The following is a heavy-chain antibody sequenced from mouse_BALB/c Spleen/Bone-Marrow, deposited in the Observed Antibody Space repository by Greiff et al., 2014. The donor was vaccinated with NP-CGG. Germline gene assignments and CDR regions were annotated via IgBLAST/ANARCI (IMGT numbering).Heavy chain of an antibody. CDR3: ANYYYGSSLFAY. V-gene: IGHV14-3*02. Sequence: VQLKQSGAELVKPGASVKLSCTASGLNIKDTYMHWVKQRPKQGLEWIGRIDPANGNTKYDPKFQGKATITADTSSNTAYLQLSSLTSEDTAVYYCANYYYGSSLFAYWGQGTLVTVSA. D-gene: IGHD1-1*01. J-gene: IGHJ3*01. CDR1: GLNIKDTY. CDR2: IDPANGNT.